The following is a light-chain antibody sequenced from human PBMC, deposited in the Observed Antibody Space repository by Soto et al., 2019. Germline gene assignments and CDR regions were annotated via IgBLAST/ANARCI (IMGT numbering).Light chain of an antibody. CDR3: QQYGSSPPWT. V-gene: IGKV3-20*01. CDR2: GAF. CDR1: QSVSDNY. Sequence: EIVLTQSPGTLSLSPGERATLSCRASQSVSDNYLAGYQQKPGQAPRLLIYGAFTRATGIPDRFSGSGSGTDFSLTIRRLEPEDFAVYYCQQYGSSPPWTFGQGTTVEIK. J-gene: IGKJ1*01.